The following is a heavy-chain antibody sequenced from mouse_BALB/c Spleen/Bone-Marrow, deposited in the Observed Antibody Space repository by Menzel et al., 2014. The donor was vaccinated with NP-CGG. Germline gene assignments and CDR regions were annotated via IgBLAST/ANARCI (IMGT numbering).Heavy chain of an antibody. CDR1: GFSLTGYG. Sequence: VKLVGSGPGLVAPSQSLSITCTVSGFSLTGYGVSWVRQPPGKGLEWLGMIWGDGSTDYNSAPKSRLSVSKDNSKSQVFLKVNSLQTEDTARYYCARDSFLITRALDYWGQGTSVTVSS. J-gene: IGHJ4*01. D-gene: IGHD2-4*01. V-gene: IGHV2-6-7*01. CDR2: IWGDGST. CDR3: ARDSFLITRALDY.